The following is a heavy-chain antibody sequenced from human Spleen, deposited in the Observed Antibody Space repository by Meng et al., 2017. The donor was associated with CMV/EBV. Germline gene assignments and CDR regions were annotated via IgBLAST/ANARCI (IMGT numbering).Heavy chain of an antibody. D-gene: IGHD4-17*01. V-gene: IGHV4-39*07. J-gene: IGHJ4*02. CDR3: ARQTPHDYGDYVFDY. CDR1: GGSISSSSYY. CDR2: IYYSGST. Sequence: SETLSLTCTVSGGSISSSSYYWGWIRQPPGKGLEWIGSIYYSGSTYYNPSLKSRVTISVDTSKNQFSLKLSSVTAADTAVYYCARQTPHDYGDYVFDYWGQGTLVTVSS.